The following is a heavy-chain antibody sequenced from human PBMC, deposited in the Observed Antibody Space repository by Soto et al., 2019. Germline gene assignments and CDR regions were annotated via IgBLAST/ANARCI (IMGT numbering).Heavy chain of an antibody. D-gene: IGHD2-21*02. V-gene: IGHV1-3*05. CDR3: ARSIVVVTALDY. CDR1: GYTFTSYA. CDR2: INAGNGNT. J-gene: IGHJ4*02. Sequence: QVQLVQSGAEEKKPGASVKVSCKASGYTFTSYAMHWVRQAPGQRLEWMGWINAGNGNTKYSQKFQGRVTITRDTTRRTAYMELRSMRSEHTAVYSCARSIVVVTALDYWGQGTLVTVSS.